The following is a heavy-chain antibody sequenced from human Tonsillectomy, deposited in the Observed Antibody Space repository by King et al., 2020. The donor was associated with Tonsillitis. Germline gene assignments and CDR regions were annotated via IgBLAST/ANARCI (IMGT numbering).Heavy chain of an antibody. CDR3: AASDGGYYCYGMDG. J-gene: IGHJ6*04. V-gene: IGHV3-30*04. Sequence: VQLVESGGGVVQPGRSLRLSCAASGFTFSTYAMHWVRQAPGKGLEWVAVISYDGSNKYYADSVKGRFTISRDNSKNTLYLQMNSLRAEDTAVYYCAASDGGYYCYGMDGWGTGTTLTISS. D-gene: IGHD3-10*01. CDR2: ISYDGSNK. CDR1: GFTFSTYA.